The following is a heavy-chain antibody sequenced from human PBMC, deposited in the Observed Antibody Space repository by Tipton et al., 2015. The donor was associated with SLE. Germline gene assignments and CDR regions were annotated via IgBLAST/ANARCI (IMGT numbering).Heavy chain of an antibody. V-gene: IGHV4-34*01. D-gene: IGHD5-18*01. Sequence: TLSLTCAVYGGSFSGYYWSWIRQPPGKGLEWIGEINHSGSTNYNPSLKSRVTISVDPSKNQFSLKLTSVTAADTSVYYCAREQTDAYTYGPIDYWGQGTLVTVSS. CDR3: AREQTDAYTYGPIDY. CDR1: GGSFSGYY. J-gene: IGHJ4*02. CDR2: INHSGST.